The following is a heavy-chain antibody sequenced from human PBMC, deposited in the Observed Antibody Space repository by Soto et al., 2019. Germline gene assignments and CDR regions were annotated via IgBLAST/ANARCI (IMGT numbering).Heavy chain of an antibody. D-gene: IGHD3-16*01. V-gene: IGHV4-39*02. Sequence: QLQLQESGPGLVKPSETLSLTCTVSGGSISSSSFYWGWVRQPPGKGLVWIGSVSRRGSTYYHPYLTSRVTRSVETAKNHFSLKLNSVTAADTAVYYWVSPYNFYFMEVWGKGTPVTVSS. CDR3: VSPYNFYFMEV. CDR2: VSRRGST. J-gene: IGHJ6*03. CDR1: GGSISSSSFY.